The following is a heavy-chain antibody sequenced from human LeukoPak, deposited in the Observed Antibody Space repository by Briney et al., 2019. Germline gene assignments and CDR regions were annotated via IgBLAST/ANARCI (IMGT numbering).Heavy chain of an antibody. CDR3: ARVAVGATRVDFDY. J-gene: IGHJ4*02. V-gene: IGHV3-48*02. CDR1: GFTFSSYS. D-gene: IGHD1-26*01. CDR2: IRSRGSPI. Sequence: GGSLRLSCAASGFTFSSYSMTWVRQAPGKGLEWISYIRSRGSPIYYADSVRGRFTISKDNAKNSLYLQMNSLRDEDTAVYYCARVAVGATRVDFDYWGQGTLVTVSS.